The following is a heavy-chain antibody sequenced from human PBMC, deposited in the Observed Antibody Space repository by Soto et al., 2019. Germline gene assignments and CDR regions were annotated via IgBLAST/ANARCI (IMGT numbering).Heavy chain of an antibody. CDR3: ARGSYGYENADYRFDY. CDR2: INPNSGGT. J-gene: IGHJ4*02. CDR1: GYTFTGYY. D-gene: IGHD5-18*01. Sequence: ASVKVSCKASGYTFTGYYMHWVRQAPGQGLEWMGWINPNSGGTNYAQKFQGWVTMTRDTSISTAYMELSRLRSDDTAVYYCARGSYGYENADYRFDYWGQGTLVTVSS. V-gene: IGHV1-2*04.